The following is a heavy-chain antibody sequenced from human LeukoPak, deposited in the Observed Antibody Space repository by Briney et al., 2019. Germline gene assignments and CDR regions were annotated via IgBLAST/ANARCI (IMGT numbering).Heavy chain of an antibody. D-gene: IGHD5-24*01. Sequence: SVKLSCKASGYTFTNSYIHWVRQGPGQVLELMGLINPDGGNRNYAHNFQGRVTLTRDTSTSTVYMAPSSLRSEDTAIYYCARIRDGYNVVYDIWGEGTVVTVSS. CDR2: INPDGGNR. CDR3: ARIRDGYNVVYDI. V-gene: IGHV1-46*01. J-gene: IGHJ3*02. CDR1: GYTFTNSY.